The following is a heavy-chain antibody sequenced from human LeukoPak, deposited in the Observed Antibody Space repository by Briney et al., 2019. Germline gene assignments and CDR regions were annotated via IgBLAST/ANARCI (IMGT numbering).Heavy chain of an antibody. CDR3: AKDVGPYGDYEDY. Sequence: GGSLRLSCGASGFTFSSYGMHWVRQAPGKGLEWVAFIRYDGSNKYYADSVKGRFTISRDNSKNTLYLQMNSLRAEDTAVYYCAKDVGPYGDYEDYWGQGTLVTVSS. V-gene: IGHV3-30*02. J-gene: IGHJ4*02. CDR1: GFTFSSYG. D-gene: IGHD4-17*01. CDR2: IRYDGSNK.